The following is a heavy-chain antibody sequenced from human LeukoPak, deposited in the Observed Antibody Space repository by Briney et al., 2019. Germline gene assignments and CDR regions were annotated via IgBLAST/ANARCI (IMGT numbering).Heavy chain of an antibody. D-gene: IGHD6-13*01. CDR2: INSDGSST. J-gene: IGHJ4*02. CDR3: ARVDYSSSWFVDY. CDR1: GFTFSSYW. Sequence: GRSLRLSCVASGFTFSSYWMHWVRQAPGKGLVWVSRINSDGSSTNYADSVKGRFTISRDNAKNTLYLQMNSLRAEDTAVYYCARVDYSSSWFVDYWGQGTLVTVSS. V-gene: IGHV3-74*01.